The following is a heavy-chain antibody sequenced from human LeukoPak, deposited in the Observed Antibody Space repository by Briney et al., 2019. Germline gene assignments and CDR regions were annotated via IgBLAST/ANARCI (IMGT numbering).Heavy chain of an antibody. Sequence: SETLSLTCTVSGGSISSSSYYWGWIRQPPGKGLEWIGSIYYSGSTSYNPSLKSRVTISVDTSKNQFSLKLSSVTAADTAVYYCARGPLSSSWYDYWGQGTLVTVSS. CDR1: GGSISSSSYY. V-gene: IGHV4-39*07. J-gene: IGHJ4*02. CDR3: ARGPLSSSWYDY. D-gene: IGHD6-13*01. CDR2: IYYSGST.